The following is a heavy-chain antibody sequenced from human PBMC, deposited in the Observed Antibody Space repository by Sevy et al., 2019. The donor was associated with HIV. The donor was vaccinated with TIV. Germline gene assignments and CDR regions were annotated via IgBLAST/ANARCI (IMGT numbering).Heavy chain of an antibody. CDR1: GYMFTGNS. V-gene: IGHV1-2*02. J-gene: IGHJ5*01. CDR2: INPNTGGT. CDR3: ARAFAIYYDSGIDS. Sequence: ASVKVSCKASGYMFTGNSMHWVRQAPGQGLEWMGWINPNTGGTKYEQRFQGRVTMTRDTSISTAYMELSRLRSDDTAVYYCARAFAIYYDSGIDSWGQGTLVTVSS. D-gene: IGHD3-10*01.